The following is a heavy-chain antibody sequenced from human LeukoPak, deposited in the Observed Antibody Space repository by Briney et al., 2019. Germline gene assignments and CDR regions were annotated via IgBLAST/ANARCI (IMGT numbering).Heavy chain of an antibody. Sequence: ASVKVSCKASGDTFTSYYMHWVRQAPGQGLECMGGIIPIFGTANYAQKFQGRVTITADESTSTAYMELSSLRSEDTAVYYCAWDYYGSGSRSYWGQGTLVTVSS. D-gene: IGHD3-10*01. J-gene: IGHJ4*02. V-gene: IGHV1-69*13. CDR1: GDTFTSYY. CDR2: IIPIFGTA. CDR3: AWDYYGSGSRSY.